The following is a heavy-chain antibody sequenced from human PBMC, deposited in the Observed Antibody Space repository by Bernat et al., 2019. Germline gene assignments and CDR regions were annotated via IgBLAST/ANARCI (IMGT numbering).Heavy chain of an antibody. J-gene: IGHJ4*02. D-gene: IGHD3-10*01. CDR2: ISYDGSNK. V-gene: IGHV3-30*18. CDR1: GFTFSSYG. CDR3: AKDRGYYFDY. Sequence: QVQLVESGGGVVQPGRSLRLSCAAPGFTFSSYGMHWVRQAPGKGLEWVAVISYDGSNKYYADSVKGRFTISRDNSKNTLYLQMNSLRAEDTAVYYCAKDRGYYFDYWGQGTLVTVSS.